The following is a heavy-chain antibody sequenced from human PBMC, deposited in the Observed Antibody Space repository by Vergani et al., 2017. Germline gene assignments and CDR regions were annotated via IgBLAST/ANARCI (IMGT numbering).Heavy chain of an antibody. V-gene: IGHV3-9*01. CDR3: AVGDTAMATGY. CDR2: ISWNSGSI. CDR1: GFTFDDYA. D-gene: IGHD5-18*01. Sequence: EVQLVESGGGLVQPGRSLRLSCAASGFTFDDYAMHWVRQAPGKGLEWGSGISWNSGSIGYADSVKGRFTISRDNAKNSLYLQMNSLRAEDTALYYCAVGDTAMATGYWGQGTLVTVSS. J-gene: IGHJ4*02.